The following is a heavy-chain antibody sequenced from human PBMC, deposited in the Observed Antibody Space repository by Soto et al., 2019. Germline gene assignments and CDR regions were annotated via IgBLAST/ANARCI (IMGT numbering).Heavy chain of an antibody. D-gene: IGHD3-10*01. CDR3: ARGNRTMVRGRDAFDI. J-gene: IGHJ3*02. CDR2: IYYSGST. CDR1: GGSISSYY. V-gene: IGHV4-59*01. Sequence: SETLSLTCTVSGGSISSYYWSWIRQPPGKGLEWIGYIYYSGSTNYNPSLKSRVTISVDTSKNQFSLKLSSVTAADTAVYYCARGNRTMVRGRDAFDIWGQGTMVPVSS.